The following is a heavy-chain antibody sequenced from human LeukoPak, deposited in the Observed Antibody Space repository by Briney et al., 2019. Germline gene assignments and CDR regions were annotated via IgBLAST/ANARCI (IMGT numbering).Heavy chain of an antibody. D-gene: IGHD3-3*01. CDR1: GYTFTNYG. CDR3: ARAFESPQSITIFGVVGFDY. Sequence: ASVKVSCKASGYTFTNYGINWVRQAPGQGLEWMGWISAYNGNTNYTQKLQGRVTMTRNTSISTAYMELSSLRSEDTAVYYCARAFESPQSITIFGVVGFDYWGQGTLVTVSS. CDR2: ISAYNGNT. V-gene: IGHV1-18*01. J-gene: IGHJ4*02.